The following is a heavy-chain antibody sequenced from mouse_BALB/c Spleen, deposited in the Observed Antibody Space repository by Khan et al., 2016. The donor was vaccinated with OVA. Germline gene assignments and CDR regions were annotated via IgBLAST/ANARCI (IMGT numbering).Heavy chain of an antibody. CDR3: ARCLYGSSYDYYAMDY. CDR2: ISTSGRYT. V-gene: IGHV5-6*01. CDR1: GFTFSSYG. Sequence: VQLKESGGDLVKPGGSLKLSCAASGFTFSSYGMSWVRQTPDKRLEWVAIISTSGRYTYYPDSVKGRSTISGENAKNTLYLQMSSLKSEDTSMYYCARCLYGSSYDYYAMDYWGQGTSVTVSS. D-gene: IGHD1-1*01. J-gene: IGHJ4*01.